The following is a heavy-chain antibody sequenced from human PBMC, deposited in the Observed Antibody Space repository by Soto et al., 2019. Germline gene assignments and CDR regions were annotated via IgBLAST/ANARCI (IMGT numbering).Heavy chain of an antibody. CDR2: IWYDGSNK. CDR1: GVTFGSYG. Sequence: GGSLRLWWGATGVTFGSYGGRWISQTPSEGLEWVAVIWYDGSNKYYADSVKGRFTISRGNSKNTLYLQMNSLRAEDTAVYCCGRYPPRVQSRGWSSEVFDIWGKGKTVPVS. D-gene: IGHD6-19*01. CDR3: GRYPPRVQSRGWSSEVFDI. J-gene: IGHJ3*02. V-gene: IGHV3-33*08.